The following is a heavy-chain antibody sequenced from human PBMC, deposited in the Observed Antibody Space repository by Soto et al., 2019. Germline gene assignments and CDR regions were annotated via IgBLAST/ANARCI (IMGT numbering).Heavy chain of an antibody. D-gene: IGHD2-2*01. CDR1: GFTFTSYA. V-gene: IGHV3-23*01. J-gene: IGHJ4*02. Sequence: GGSLRLSCAASGFTFTSYALSWVRQAPGRGLEWVSAITGSGGNTYYADSVKGRFTISRDNSKNTLYLQMGSLRAEDTAVYYCAKPNLNCSSTSRYDYWGQGTLVTVSS. CDR2: ITGSGGNT. CDR3: AKPNLNCSSTSRYDY.